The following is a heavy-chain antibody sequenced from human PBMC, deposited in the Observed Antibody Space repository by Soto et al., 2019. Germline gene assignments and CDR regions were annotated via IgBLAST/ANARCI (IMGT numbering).Heavy chain of an antibody. D-gene: IGHD6-13*01. CDR2: ISSSGSTI. CDR3: AREQQQLAKNYDGMDV. V-gene: IGHV3-11*01. Sequence: GGSLRLSCAASGFTFSDYYMSWIRQAPGKGLEWVSYISSSGSTIYYADSVKGRFTISRDNTKNSMFLQMNSLRAEDTAVYYCAREQQQLAKNYDGMDVWGQGTTVTVSS. CDR1: GFTFSDYY. J-gene: IGHJ6*02.